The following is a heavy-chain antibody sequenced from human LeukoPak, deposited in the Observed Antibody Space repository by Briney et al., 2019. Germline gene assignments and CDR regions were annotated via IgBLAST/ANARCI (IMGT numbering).Heavy chain of an antibody. D-gene: IGHD6-13*01. CDR2: ISSHGGST. CDR1: GFTFISYS. V-gene: IGHV3-64D*09. Sequence: GGFLRLSCSASGFTFISYSMYWVRQAPGKGLEYVSAISSHGGSTYYADSVKGRFTISRDNSKTTLYLQMSSLRTEDTAVYYCAIAASGTLADFWGQGTVVTVSS. CDR3: AIAASGTLADF. J-gene: IGHJ4*02.